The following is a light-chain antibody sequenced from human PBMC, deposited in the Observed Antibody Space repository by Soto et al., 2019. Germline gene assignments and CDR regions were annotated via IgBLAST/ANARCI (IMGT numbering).Light chain of an antibody. J-gene: IGKJ1*01. V-gene: IGKV1-17*01. CDR3: LQHNTYPWT. CDR1: QGIRND. Sequence: DIQMTQSPSSLSASVGDRVTITCRARQGIRNDLNWYQQKPGRAPKRLIYSASSLQSGVPSRFSGSGYGTEFTLTISSLQPEDFATYYCLQHNTYPWTFGQGTKVEIK. CDR2: SAS.